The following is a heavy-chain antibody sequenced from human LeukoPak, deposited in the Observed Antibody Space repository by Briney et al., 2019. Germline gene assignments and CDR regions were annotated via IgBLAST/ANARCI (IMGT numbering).Heavy chain of an antibody. CDR2: IYSGGST. D-gene: IGHD5-18*01. CDR3: ARDSPDTAMDGWYYYGMDV. V-gene: IGHV3-66*02. CDR1: GVTVSSNC. J-gene: IGHJ6*02. Sequence: PGGSLRLSCAASGVTVSSNCMSWVRQAPGKGLEWVSVIYSGGSTYYAYSVKGRFTISRDNSKNTLYLQMNSLRAEDTAVYYCARDSPDTAMDGWYYYGMDVWGQGTTVTVSS.